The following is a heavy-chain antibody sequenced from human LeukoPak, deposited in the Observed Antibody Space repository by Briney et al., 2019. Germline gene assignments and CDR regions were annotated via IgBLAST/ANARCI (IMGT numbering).Heavy chain of an antibody. CDR3: AKVYGNWYFDY. CDR1: GFTFSTYA. D-gene: IGHD1-1*01. V-gene: IGHV3-23*01. J-gene: IGHJ4*02. Sequence: GGSLRLSCTPSGFTFSTYAMTWLRQPPGKGLEWVSTITDSAAATYYRESVKGRFTISRDNSKNTLYLQMNSLRGDDTAVYFCAKVYGNWYFDYWGQGTLVTVSS. CDR2: ITDSAAAT.